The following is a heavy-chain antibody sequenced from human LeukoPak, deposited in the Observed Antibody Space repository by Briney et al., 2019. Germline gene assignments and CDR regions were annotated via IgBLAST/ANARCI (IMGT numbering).Heavy chain of an antibody. CDR3: ARDQRSSSWNDAFDI. Sequence: GGSLRLSCVASGFTFSSSWMTWVRQAPGMGLERVANIKADGSGKYYVDSVRGRFSISRDNAKNSLYLELNSLRAEDTAVYYCARDQRSSSWNDAFDIWGQGTMVTVSS. CDR2: IKADGSGK. D-gene: IGHD6-13*01. CDR1: GFTFSSSW. V-gene: IGHV3-7*01. J-gene: IGHJ3*02.